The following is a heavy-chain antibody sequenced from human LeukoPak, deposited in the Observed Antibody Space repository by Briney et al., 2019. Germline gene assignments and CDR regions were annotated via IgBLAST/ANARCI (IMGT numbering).Heavy chain of an antibody. CDR1: GFTFSSYA. Sequence: QPGGSQRLSCAASGFTFSSYAMSWVRQAPGKGLEWVSAISGSGGSTYYADSVKGRFTISRDNSKNTLYLQMNSLRAEDTAVYYCAKRPIMITFGGVIAPTPFDYWGQGTLVTVSS. V-gene: IGHV3-23*01. J-gene: IGHJ4*02. CDR2: ISGSGGST. D-gene: IGHD3-16*02. CDR3: AKRPIMITFGGVIAPTPFDY.